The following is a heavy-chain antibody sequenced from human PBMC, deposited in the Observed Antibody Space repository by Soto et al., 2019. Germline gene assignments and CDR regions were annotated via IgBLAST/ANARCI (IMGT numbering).Heavy chain of an antibody. V-gene: IGHV3-30*18. J-gene: IGHJ4*02. CDR1: GFIFSSCG. D-gene: IGHD3-16*01. CDR2: ISYDGINK. CDR3: VQDRGPFGDGRERGDY. Sequence: QVHLVESGGGVVQPGRSLRLYCAASGFIFSSCGMHWVRQAPGKGLEWVAVISYDGINKYYGDSVKGRFAISRDNSKNTLYLQRNSLSADDTAVYYCVQDRGPFGDGRERGDYWGQGTLVAVSS.